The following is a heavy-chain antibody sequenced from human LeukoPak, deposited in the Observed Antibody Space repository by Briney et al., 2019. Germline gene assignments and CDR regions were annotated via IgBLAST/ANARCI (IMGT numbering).Heavy chain of an antibody. CDR3: ARAGFGGSYNWFDP. V-gene: IGHV1-2*02. J-gene: IGHJ5*02. D-gene: IGHD3-16*01. Sequence: GASVKVSCKASGYTFTGYYMHWVRQAPGQGLEWMGWINPNSGGTNYAQKFQGRVTMTRDTSISTAYMELSRLRSDDTAVYYCARAGFGGSYNWFDPWGQGTLVTVSS. CDR1: GYTFTGYY. CDR2: INPNSGGT.